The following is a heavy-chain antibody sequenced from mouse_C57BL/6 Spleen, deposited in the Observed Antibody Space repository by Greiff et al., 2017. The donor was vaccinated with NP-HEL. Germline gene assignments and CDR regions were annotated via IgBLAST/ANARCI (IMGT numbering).Heavy chain of an antibody. Sequence: VQLQQSGPELVKPGASVKMSCKASGYIFTDYNMHWVKQSHGKSLEWIGYINPNNGGTSYNQKFKGKATLTVNKASSTAYMALRSLTSEDSAVYYCATVVATGYYFDYWGQGTTLTVSS. CDR1: GYIFTDYN. V-gene: IGHV1-22*01. J-gene: IGHJ2*01. D-gene: IGHD1-1*01. CDR2: INPNNGGT. CDR3: ATVVATGYYFDY.